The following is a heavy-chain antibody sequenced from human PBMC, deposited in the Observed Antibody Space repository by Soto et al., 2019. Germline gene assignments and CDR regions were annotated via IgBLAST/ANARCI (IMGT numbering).Heavy chain of an antibody. D-gene: IGHD6-19*01. V-gene: IGHV3-7*02. CDR2: IKQDGSEK. CDR1: GFTFTNYW. CDR3: ARGMTVAANWFDT. Sequence: LRLSCAVSGFTFTNYWMNWVRQAPGKGLEWVANIKQDGSEKYYVDSVKGRFTISRDNAQNSLYLQMYSLRAEDTAMYYCARGMTVAANWFDTWGQGTLVTVSS. J-gene: IGHJ5*02.